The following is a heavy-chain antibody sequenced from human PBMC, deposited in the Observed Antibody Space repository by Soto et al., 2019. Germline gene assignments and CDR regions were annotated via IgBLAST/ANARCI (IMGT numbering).Heavy chain of an antibody. CDR3: PRHLAAGAS. V-gene: IGHV1-46*02. D-gene: IGHD6-25*01. J-gene: IGHJ5*02. CDR2: VNPTGGST. CDR1: GDTFKIYY. Sequence: ASVEVCSKSSGDTFKIYYIHWVRQAPGQGLEWMAIVNPTGGSTNYAQKFQGRVTVTFDTSTSTVFMELNSLRYEDTAENYCPRHLAAGASWGQGTLVTVS.